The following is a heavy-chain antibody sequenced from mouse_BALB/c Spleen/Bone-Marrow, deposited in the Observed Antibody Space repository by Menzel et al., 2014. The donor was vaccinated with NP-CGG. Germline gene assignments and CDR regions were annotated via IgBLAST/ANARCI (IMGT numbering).Heavy chain of an antibody. V-gene: IGHV1S81*02. J-gene: IGHJ3*01. D-gene: IGHD2-1*01. CDR2: INPTNGGT. CDR1: GFTFTSSY. CDR3: TRSNGNWFAY. Sequence: QVQLQQSGAELVKPGASVKLSCTASGFTFTSSYMHWVKQRPGQGLEWIGEINPTNGGTKFDEKFKNKATLTVDKSSSTAFMQLSSLIFEDSAVYYCTRSNGNWFAYWGQGTLVTVSA.